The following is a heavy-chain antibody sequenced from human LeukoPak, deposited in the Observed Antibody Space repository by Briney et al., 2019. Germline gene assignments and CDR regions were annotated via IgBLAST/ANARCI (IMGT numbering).Heavy chain of an antibody. V-gene: IGHV3-66*01. CDR2: IYSGGST. CDR3: ARVYSRVGPFDY. CDR1: GFTFSSYW. J-gene: IGHJ4*02. Sequence: GGSLRLSCAASGFTFSSYWMSWVRQAPGKGLEWVSVIYSGGSTYYADSVKGRFTISRDNAKNSLYLQMNSLRAEDTAVYYCARVYSRVGPFDYWGQGTLVTVSS. D-gene: IGHD6-13*01.